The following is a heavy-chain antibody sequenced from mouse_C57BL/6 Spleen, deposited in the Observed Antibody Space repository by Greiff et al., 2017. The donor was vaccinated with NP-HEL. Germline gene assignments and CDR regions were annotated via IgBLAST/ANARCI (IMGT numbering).Heavy chain of an antibody. J-gene: IGHJ2*01. CDR3: ARWGTTVVDY. V-gene: IGHV1-81*01. D-gene: IGHD1-1*01. Sequence: QVHVKQSGAELARPGASVKLSCKASGYTFTSYGISWVKQRTGQGLEWIGEIYPRSGNTYYNEKFKGKATLTADKSSSTAYMELRSLTSEDSAVYFCARWGTTVVDYWGQGTTLTVSS. CDR1: GYTFTSYG. CDR2: IYPRSGNT.